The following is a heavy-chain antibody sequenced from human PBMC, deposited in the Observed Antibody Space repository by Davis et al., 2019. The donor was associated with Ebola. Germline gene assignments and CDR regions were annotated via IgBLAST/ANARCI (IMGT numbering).Heavy chain of an antibody. J-gene: IGHJ4*02. Sequence: GESLKISCSASGFTFSSYAMHWVRQAPGKGLEYVSAISSNGGSTYYADSVKGRFTISRDNSKNTLYLQMSSLRAEDTAVYYCVKDEQEGATTGVFDYWGQGTLVTVSS. CDR3: VKDEQEGATTGVFDY. V-gene: IGHV3-64D*08. D-gene: IGHD1-26*01. CDR1: GFTFSSYA. CDR2: ISSNGGST.